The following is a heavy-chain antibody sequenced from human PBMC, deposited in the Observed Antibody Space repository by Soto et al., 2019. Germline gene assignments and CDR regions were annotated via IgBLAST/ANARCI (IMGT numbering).Heavy chain of an antibody. D-gene: IGHD1-20*01. J-gene: IGHJ5*02. Sequence: QVQLVESGGGMVQPGRSLRLSCAASKFTFSSYSMHWVRQAPGKGLEWVAVISYNGINKFYADSVKGRFTISRDNSKSILYLQMTSLRAEDTAVYYCARTALRRPITASGDFDPWGQGTLVIVSS. CDR1: KFTFSSYS. V-gene: IGHV3-30-3*01. CDR3: ARTALRRPITASGDFDP. CDR2: ISYNGINK.